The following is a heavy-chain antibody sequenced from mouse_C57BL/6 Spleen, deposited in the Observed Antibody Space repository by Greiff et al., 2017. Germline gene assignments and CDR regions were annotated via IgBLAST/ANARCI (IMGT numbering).Heavy chain of an antibody. Sequence: EVQLQQSGPELVKPGASVKISCKASGYSFTDYNMNWVKQSNGKSLEWIGVINPNYGTTSNNQKFKGKATLTVDQSSSTAYMQLNSLTSEDAVVYYCEGYGSSDGFAYWGQGTLVTVSA. CDR1: GYSFTDYN. V-gene: IGHV1-39*01. J-gene: IGHJ3*01. D-gene: IGHD1-1*01. CDR2: INPNYGTT. CDR3: EGYGSSDGFAY.